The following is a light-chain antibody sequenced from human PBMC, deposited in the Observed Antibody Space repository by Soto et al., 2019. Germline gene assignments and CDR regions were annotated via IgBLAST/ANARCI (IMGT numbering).Light chain of an antibody. J-gene: IGKJ4*01. CDR1: QSVSSN. CDR3: QQYNNWPLT. V-gene: IGKV3-15*01. CDR2: GAS. Sequence: EIVMTQSPATLSVSPGERAILSCRGSQSVSSNLAWYQQKPGQALRLLIYGASTRATGIPARFSGSGSGTEFTLTISSLQSEDFAVYYCQQYNNWPLTFGGGTKVEIK.